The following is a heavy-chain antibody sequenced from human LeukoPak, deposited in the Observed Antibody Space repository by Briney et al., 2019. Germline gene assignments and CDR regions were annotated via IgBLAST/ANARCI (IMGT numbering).Heavy chain of an antibody. CDR1: GYTFTSYA. D-gene: IGHD6-13*01. CDR2: INAGNGNT. CDR3: ARSEVRRAAAGTQGDY. V-gene: IGHV1-3*01. J-gene: IGHJ4*02. Sequence: ASVKVSCKASGYTFTSYAMHWVRQAPGQRLEWMGWINAGNGNTKYSQKFQGRVTITRDTSASTAYMELSSLRSEDTAVYYCARSEVRRAAAGTQGDYWGQGTLVTVSS.